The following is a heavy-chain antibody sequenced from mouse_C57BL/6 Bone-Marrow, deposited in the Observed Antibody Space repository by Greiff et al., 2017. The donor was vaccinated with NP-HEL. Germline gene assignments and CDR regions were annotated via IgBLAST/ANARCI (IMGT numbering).Heavy chain of an antibody. D-gene: IGHD1-1*01. J-gene: IGHJ4*01. CDR3: ARSYGSSLYAMDY. CDR2: ISSGGSYT. CDR1: GFTFSSYG. Sequence: EVKLVESGGDLVKPGGSLKLSCAASGFTFSSYGMSWVRQTPDKRLEWVATISSGGSYTYYPDSVKGRFTISRDNAKNTLYLQMSSLKSEDTAMDYCARSYGSSLYAMDYWGQGTSVTVSS. V-gene: IGHV5-6*01.